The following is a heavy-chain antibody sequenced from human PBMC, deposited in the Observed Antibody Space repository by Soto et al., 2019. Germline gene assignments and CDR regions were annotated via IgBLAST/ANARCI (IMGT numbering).Heavy chain of an antibody. J-gene: IGHJ3*02. V-gene: IGHV1-18*01. CDR2: ISAYKGNT. CDR1: GYTVTSYG. Sequence: WASVKVSCKASGYTVTSYGISWVRQAPGQGSEWMGWISAYKGNTTSAHTIQGRVTMPTDTSTSTAYMELTSLRSDHTAVYYSATDLRRLLPSPNDAFDIWGQGTMVTVSS. D-gene: IGHD5-18*01. CDR3: ATDLRRLLPSPNDAFDI.